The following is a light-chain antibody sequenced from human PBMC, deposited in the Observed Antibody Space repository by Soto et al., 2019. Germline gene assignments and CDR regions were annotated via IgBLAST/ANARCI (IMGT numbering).Light chain of an antibody. Sequence: ETLLTQSPGTLSLSPGERATLSCRASETLGRNYLAWYQQKPGQAPRLLIHRIYIRAAGIPDRFSGSASGTDFTLTISRLEPDDFAMYYCQQYATSPLTFGGGTKVEIK. CDR3: QQYATSPLT. CDR2: RIY. J-gene: IGKJ4*01. V-gene: IGKV3-20*01. CDR1: ETLGRNY.